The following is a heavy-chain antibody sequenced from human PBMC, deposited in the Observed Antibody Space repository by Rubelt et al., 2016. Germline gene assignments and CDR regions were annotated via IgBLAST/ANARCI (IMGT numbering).Heavy chain of an antibody. CDR1: GGSFSGYY. J-gene: IGHJ4*02. CDR3: ARARSGALHNSGRPSWVY. V-gene: IGHV4-34*01. D-gene: IGHD5-12*01. Sequence: QVQLQQWGAGLLKPSETLSLTCAVYGGSFSGYYWSWIRPPPGKGLEWIGEINHSGRTNYNPSVRVEGTSSATTPRNQFSLRLCLVTAAESAVYDCARARSGALHNSGRPSWVYWGQGTLVTVSS. CDR2: INHSGRT.